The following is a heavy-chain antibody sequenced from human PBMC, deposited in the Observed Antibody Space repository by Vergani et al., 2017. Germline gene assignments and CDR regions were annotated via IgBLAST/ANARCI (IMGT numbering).Heavy chain of an antibody. CDR1: GASIRSSNYY. CDR3: ARGSCLGGSCYKPLFDY. D-gene: IGHD2-15*01. CDR2: IHTSGST. V-gene: IGHV4-61*02. Sequence: QLQESGPGLVKPSATLSLTCSVSGASIRSSNYYWSWIRQPAGKGLEWIGRIHTSGSTNYNPSRKSRVTMSEDTSKNQFSLNLTSVTAADTAVYFCARGSCLGGSCYKPLFDYWGQGILVTVSS. J-gene: IGHJ4*02.